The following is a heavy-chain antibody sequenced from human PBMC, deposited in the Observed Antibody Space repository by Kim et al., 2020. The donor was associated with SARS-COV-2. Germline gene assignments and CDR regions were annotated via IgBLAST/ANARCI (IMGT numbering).Heavy chain of an antibody. CDR3: ARGGMRSSWYLNWFDP. Sequence: SQTLSLTCAISGDSVSSNSAAWNWIRQSPSRGLEWLGRTYYRSKWYNDYAVSVKSRITINPDTSKNQFSLQLNSVTPEDTAVYYCARGGMRSSWYLNWFDPWGQGTLVTVSS. CDR2: TYYRSKWYN. V-gene: IGHV6-1*01. CDR1: GDSVSSNSAA. D-gene: IGHD6-13*01. J-gene: IGHJ5*02.